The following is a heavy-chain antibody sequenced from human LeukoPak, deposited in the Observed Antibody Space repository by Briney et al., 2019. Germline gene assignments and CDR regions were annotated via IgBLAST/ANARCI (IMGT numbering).Heavy chain of an antibody. CDR2: INPNSGGT. D-gene: IGHD6-13*01. V-gene: IGHV1-2*02. CDR3: ARIEESIAAESGIYYFDY. Sequence: GASVKVSCKASGGTFSSYAISWVRQAPGQGLEWMGWINPNSGGTNYAQKFQGRVTMTRDTSISTAYMELSRLRSDDTAVYYCARIEESIAAESGIYYFDYWGQGTLVTVSS. J-gene: IGHJ4*02. CDR1: GGTFSSYA.